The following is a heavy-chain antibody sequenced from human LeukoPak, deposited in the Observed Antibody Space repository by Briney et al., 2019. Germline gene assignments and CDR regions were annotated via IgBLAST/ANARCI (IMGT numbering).Heavy chain of an antibody. V-gene: IGHV3-7*03. D-gene: IGHD6-19*01. Sequence: GGSLRLSCVASGFTFSDYLMSWVRQAPGKGLDWVDNIKQDGSDKYYADSMKGRFTISRDNAKDSLYLQMNSLRAEDTAVYFCARGTYSSGWYPDYFDYWGQGTLVTVSS. J-gene: IGHJ4*02. CDR3: ARGTYSSGWYPDYFDY. CDR1: GFTFSDYL. CDR2: IKQDGSDK.